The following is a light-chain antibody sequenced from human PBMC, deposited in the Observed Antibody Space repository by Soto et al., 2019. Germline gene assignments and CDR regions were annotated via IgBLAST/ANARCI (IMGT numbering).Light chain of an antibody. CDR3: SSYTNSSTRV. J-gene: IGLJ1*01. Sequence: QSALTQPASVSGSPGQSITISCTGTSSDVGGYNYVSWYQHHPGKAPKLMNYDVSNRPSGVSNRFSGTKCGNTASLTISGLQDEDEADYYYSSYTNSSTRVFGTGTKLTVL. CDR2: DVS. V-gene: IGLV2-14*03. CDR1: SSDVGGYNY.